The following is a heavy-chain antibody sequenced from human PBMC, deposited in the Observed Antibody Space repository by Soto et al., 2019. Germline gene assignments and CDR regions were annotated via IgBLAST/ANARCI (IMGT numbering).Heavy chain of an antibody. V-gene: IGHV3-33*01. CDR2: IWYDGSNK. J-gene: IGHJ6*02. CDR1: GFTFSSYG. Sequence: GGSLRLSCAASGFTFSSYGMHWVRQAPGKGLEWVAVIWYDGSNKYYADSVKGRFTISRDNSKNTLYLQMNSLRAEDTAVYYCARETGSSLRGVIGYYYYGMDVWGQGTTVTVSS. D-gene: IGHD3-10*01. CDR3: ARETGSSLRGVIGYYYYGMDV.